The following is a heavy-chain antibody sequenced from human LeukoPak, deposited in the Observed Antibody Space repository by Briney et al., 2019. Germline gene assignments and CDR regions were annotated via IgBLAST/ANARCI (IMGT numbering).Heavy chain of an antibody. J-gene: IGHJ4*02. D-gene: IGHD2-15*01. CDR1: GYTFTSYY. CDR2: INPSGGST. Sequence: GASVKVSCKASGYTFTSYYMHWVRQAPGQGLEWMGIINPSGGSTSYAQKFQGRVTMTRDMSTSTVYMELSSLRSEDTAVYYCARDSSRCSGGSCYDPPLDFDYWGQGTLVTVSS. V-gene: IGHV1-46*01. CDR3: ARDSSRCSGGSCYDPPLDFDY.